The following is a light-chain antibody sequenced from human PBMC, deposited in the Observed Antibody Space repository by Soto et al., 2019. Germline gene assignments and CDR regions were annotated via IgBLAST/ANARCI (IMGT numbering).Light chain of an antibody. CDR1: SSDVGGYNY. Sequence: QSVLTQPASVSGSPGQSITLSCTGTSSDVGGYNYVSWYQQHPGKAPKLVIDDVNKRPSGVPDRFSGSRSGNTASLTISGLQAEDEADYYCCSYAGSYTWVFGGGTQLTVL. CDR2: DVN. V-gene: IGLV2-11*01. J-gene: IGLJ3*02. CDR3: CSYAGSYTWV.